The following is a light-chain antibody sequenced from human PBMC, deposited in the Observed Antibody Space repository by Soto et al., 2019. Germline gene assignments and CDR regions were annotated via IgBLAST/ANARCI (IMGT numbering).Light chain of an antibody. CDR3: QQYNSYWAWT. CDR1: QSIGRF. CDR2: DAS. V-gene: IGKV1-5*01. Sequence: DIQMTQSPSTLSASVGDRVTITCRASQSIGRFLAWYQQKPGKAPKLLIYDASSLESGVPSRFSGSGSGTEFTLTISSLQPDDFATYYCQQYNSYWAWTFGQGTKVDIK. J-gene: IGKJ1*01.